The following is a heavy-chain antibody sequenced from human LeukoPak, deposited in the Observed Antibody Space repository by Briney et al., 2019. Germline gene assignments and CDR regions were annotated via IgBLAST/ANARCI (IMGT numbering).Heavy chain of an antibody. J-gene: IGHJ4*02. CDR2: IPTTGST. D-gene: IGHD6-6*01. Sequence: SETLSLTCTVPGGFISTHYWSWIRQPAGEGLQWIGRIPTTGSTYYNPSLKSRVTISVDTSKNQFSLKLSSVTAADTAVYYCARQTRSTIDYWGQGTLVTVSS. CDR1: GGFISTHY. CDR3: ARQTRSTIDY. V-gene: IGHV4-4*07.